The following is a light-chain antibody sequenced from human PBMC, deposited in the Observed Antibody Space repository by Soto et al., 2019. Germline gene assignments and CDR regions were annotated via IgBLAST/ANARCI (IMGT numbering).Light chain of an antibody. CDR1: QSVSSSY. Sequence: EMVLTQSPGTLSLSPGERATLSCRASQSVSSSYLAWYQQKPGQAPRLLIYGASSRATGIPDKFSGSGSGPDFTLTISSLEPEDCAVYYCQQYGSSPWSFGKGTNVAIK. J-gene: IGKJ1*01. CDR2: GAS. CDR3: QQYGSSPWS. V-gene: IGKV3-20*01.